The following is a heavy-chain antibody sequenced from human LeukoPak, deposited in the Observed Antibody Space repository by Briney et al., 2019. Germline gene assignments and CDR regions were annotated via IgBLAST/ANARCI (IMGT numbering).Heavy chain of an antibody. Sequence: GGSLRLSCEASGFNFSDYYMSWIRQAPGKGLEWLSYISTSSNTIYYAESVKGRFTISRDNAKNSLYLQMNSLRAEDTAAYYCAREGQWRSFDIWGQGTMVTVSS. V-gene: IGHV3-11*04. D-gene: IGHD6-19*01. CDR3: AREGQWRSFDI. J-gene: IGHJ3*02. CDR2: ISTSSNTI. CDR1: GFNFSDYY.